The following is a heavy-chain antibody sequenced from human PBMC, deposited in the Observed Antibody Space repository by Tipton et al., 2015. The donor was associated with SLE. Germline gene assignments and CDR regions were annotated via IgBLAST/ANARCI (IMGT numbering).Heavy chain of an antibody. D-gene: IGHD2/OR15-2a*01. CDR1: GYSISSDYY. J-gene: IGHJ4*02. CDR3: VRHFSTVIQGPLYFDY. Sequence: TLSLTCTVSGYSISSDYYWGWIRQPPGKGLEWIGSVSHGGSTYYNPSLNSRVTMSVDTSQNQFSLNLRSVTAADTAVYYCVRHFSTVIQGPLYFDYWSQGTLVTVSS. V-gene: IGHV4-38-2*02. CDR2: VSHGGST.